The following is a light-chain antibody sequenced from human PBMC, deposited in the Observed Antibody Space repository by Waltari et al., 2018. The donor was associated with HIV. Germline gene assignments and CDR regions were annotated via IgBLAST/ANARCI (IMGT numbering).Light chain of an antibody. J-gene: IGKJ4*01. Sequence: DIQLTQSPSFLSASVGDRVIVACRASQDISDFLAWYQQKPGTAPRLLIYDASTLYSGVPSRFRGSGSGTEFTLTISSLQPEDFASYYCQQLHTFPLTFGGGTKV. CDR2: DAS. V-gene: IGKV1-9*01. CDR1: QDISDF. CDR3: QQLHTFPLT.